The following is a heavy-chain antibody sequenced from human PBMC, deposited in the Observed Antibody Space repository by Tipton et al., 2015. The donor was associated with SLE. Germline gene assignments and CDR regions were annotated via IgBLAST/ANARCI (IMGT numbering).Heavy chain of an antibody. CDR1: GGSFSGYY. J-gene: IGHJ4*02. CDR3: ASNRAARRAYFDY. D-gene: IGHD6-6*01. V-gene: IGHV4-34*01. Sequence: LRLSCAVYGGSFSGYYWSWIRQPPGKGLEWIGEINHSGSTNYNPSLKSRVTISVDTSKNQFSLKLSSVTAADTAVYYCASNRAARRAYFDYWGQGTLVTVSS. CDR2: INHSGST.